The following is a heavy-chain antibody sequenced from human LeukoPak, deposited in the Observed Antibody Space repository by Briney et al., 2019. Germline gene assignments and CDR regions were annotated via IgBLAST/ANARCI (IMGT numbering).Heavy chain of an antibody. CDR2: ISAYNGNT. J-gene: IGHJ4*02. Sequence: ASVKVSCKASGYTFTSYGISWVRQASGQGLEWVGWISAYNGNTNYAQKLQGRVTMTTDTSTSTAYMELRSLRSDDTAVYYCARLRITIFGVALIFDYWGQGTLVTVSS. V-gene: IGHV1-18*01. D-gene: IGHD3-3*01. CDR3: ARLRITIFGVALIFDY. CDR1: GYTFTSYG.